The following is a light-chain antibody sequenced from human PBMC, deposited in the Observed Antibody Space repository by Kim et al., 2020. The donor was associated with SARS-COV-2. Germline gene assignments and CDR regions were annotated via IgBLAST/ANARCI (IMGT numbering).Light chain of an antibody. J-gene: IGKJ2*01. V-gene: IGKV4-1*01. Sequence: DIVMTQSPDSLAVSLGERATINCKSSQSVLYNSNNKNYLAWYRQKEGQPPKLLIYWTSTRESGVPDRFSGSGSGTDFTLTINSLQAEDVATYYCQQYDSIRQMYTFGQGTKLEI. CDR1: QSVLYNSNNKNY. CDR3: QQYDSIRQMYT. CDR2: WTS.